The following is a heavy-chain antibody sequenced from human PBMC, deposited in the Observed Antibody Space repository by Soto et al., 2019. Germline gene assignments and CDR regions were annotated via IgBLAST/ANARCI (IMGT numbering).Heavy chain of an antibody. CDR3: ATVMYSSSWYPDAFDI. CDR1: GYTLTELS. D-gene: IGHD6-13*01. J-gene: IGHJ3*02. Sequence: ASVKVSCKVSGYTLTELSMHWVRQAPGKGLEWMGGFDPEDGETIYAQKFQGRVTMTEDTSTDTAYMELSSLRSEGTAVYYCATVMYSSSWYPDAFDIWGQGTMVTVSS. V-gene: IGHV1-24*01. CDR2: FDPEDGET.